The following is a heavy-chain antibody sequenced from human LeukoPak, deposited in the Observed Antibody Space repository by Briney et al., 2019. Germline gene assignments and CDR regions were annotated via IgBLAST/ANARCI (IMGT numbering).Heavy chain of an antibody. CDR1: GGTFSSYA. Sequence: GSSVKVSCKASGGTFSSYAISWVRQAPGQGLEWMGGIIPIFGTANYAQKFQGRVTITADKSTSTAYMELSSLRSEDTAAYYCASLLAAAGTYADYWGQGTLVTVSS. V-gene: IGHV1-69*06. CDR2: IIPIFGTA. D-gene: IGHD6-13*01. CDR3: ASLLAAAGTYADY. J-gene: IGHJ4*02.